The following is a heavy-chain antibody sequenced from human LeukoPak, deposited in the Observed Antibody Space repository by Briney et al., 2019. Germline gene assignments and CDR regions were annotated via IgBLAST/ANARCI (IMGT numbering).Heavy chain of an antibody. CDR3: ARGAPTYDILTGYYEGFYYYYMDV. V-gene: IGHV4-59*01. CDR2: IFYSGST. Sequence: SETLSLTCTVSGDSISYFYWGWIRQPPGKGLEWIGYIFYSGSTNYNPSLKSRVTISVDTSKNQFSLKLSSVTAADTAVYYCARGAPTYDILTGYYEGFYYYYMDVWGKGTTVTISS. J-gene: IGHJ6*03. CDR1: GDSISYFY. D-gene: IGHD3-9*01.